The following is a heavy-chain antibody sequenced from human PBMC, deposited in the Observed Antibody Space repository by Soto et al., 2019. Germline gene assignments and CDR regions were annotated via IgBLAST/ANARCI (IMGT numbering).Heavy chain of an antibody. CDR3: ARDPDYYDSSGALDY. D-gene: IGHD3-22*01. V-gene: IGHV1-3*05. J-gene: IGHJ4*02. CDR1: GYTFTSYA. Sequence: QVQLVQSGAEEKKPGASVKVSCKASGYTFTSYAMHWVRQAPGQRLEWMGWINAGNGNTKYSQKFQGRVTITRDTSAXTAYMELSSLRSEDTAVYYCARDPDYYDSSGALDYWGQGTLVTVSS. CDR2: INAGNGNT.